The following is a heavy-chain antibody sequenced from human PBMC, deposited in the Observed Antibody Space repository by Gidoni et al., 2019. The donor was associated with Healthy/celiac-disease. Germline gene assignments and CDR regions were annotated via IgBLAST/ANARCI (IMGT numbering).Heavy chain of an antibody. CDR2: IYTSGST. V-gene: IGHV4-61*02. D-gene: IGHD4-17*01. Sequence: QVQLQESGPGLVKPSQTLSLTCTVSGGSISSGSYYWSWIRQPAGKGLEWIGRIYTSGSTNYNPSLKSRVTMSVDTSKNQCSLKLSSVTAADTAVYYCARVRYGGNSGYFDYWGQGTLVTVSS. CDR1: GGSISSGSYY. CDR3: ARVRYGGNSGYFDY. J-gene: IGHJ4*02.